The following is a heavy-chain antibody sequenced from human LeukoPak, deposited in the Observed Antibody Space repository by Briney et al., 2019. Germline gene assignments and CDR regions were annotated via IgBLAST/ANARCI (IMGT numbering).Heavy chain of an antibody. CDR3: ARHRKGLVPDYFDY. J-gene: IGHJ4*02. CDR2: IYYSGST. D-gene: IGHD6-19*01. Sequence: PSETLSLTCAVYGGSFSGYYWSWIRQPPGKGLEWIGSIYYSGSTYYNPSLKSRVTISVDTSKNQFSLKLSSVNAADTAVYYCARHRKGLVPDYFDYWGQGTLVTVSS. CDR1: GGSFSGYY. V-gene: IGHV4-34*01.